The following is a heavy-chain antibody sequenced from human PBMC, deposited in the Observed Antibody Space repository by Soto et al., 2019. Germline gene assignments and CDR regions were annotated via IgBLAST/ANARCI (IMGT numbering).Heavy chain of an antibody. D-gene: IGHD2-15*01. CDR3: ARDQRYCSGGSCYFEADAFDI. V-gene: IGHV3-53*01. J-gene: IGHJ3*02. CDR1: GFTVSSNY. Sequence: GGSLRLSCAASGFTVSSNYMSWVRQAPGKGLEWVSVIYSGGSTYYADSVKGRFTISRDNSKNTLYLQMNSLRAEDTAVYYCARDQRYCSGGSCYFEADAFDIWGQGTMVTVSS. CDR2: IYSGGST.